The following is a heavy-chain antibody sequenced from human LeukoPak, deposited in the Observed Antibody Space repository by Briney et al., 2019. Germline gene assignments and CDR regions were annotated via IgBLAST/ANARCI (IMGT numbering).Heavy chain of an antibody. CDR1: GFTFSTYA. CDR2: ISVTGGST. D-gene: IGHD1-26*01. V-gene: IGHV3-23*01. J-gene: IGHJ4*02. CDR3: ARASSGSYRLDY. Sequence: GGSVRLSCAASGFTFSTYALIWVHQAPGKGLEWVSAISVTGGSTFYADSVRGRLTISRDNSKNTLYLQMSSLRAEDTAVYYCARASSGSYRLDYWGQGTLVTVSS.